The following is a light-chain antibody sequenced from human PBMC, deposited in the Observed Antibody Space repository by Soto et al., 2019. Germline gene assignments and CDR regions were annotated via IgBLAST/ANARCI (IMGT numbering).Light chain of an antibody. V-gene: IGLV2-14*03. CDR1: SSDVGAYNY. J-gene: IGLJ2*01. CDR3: SSYTRRKTVI. CDR2: DVS. Sequence: QAVVTQPASVSGSPGQSITISCTGTSSDVGAYNYVSWHQQHPGKAPKLMIFDVSNRPSGVPNRFSGSKSGDTAALTISGLQAEDEADYYCSSYTRRKTVIFGGGTKVTVL.